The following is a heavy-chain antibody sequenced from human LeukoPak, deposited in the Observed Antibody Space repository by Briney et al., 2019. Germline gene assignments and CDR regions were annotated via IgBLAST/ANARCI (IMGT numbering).Heavy chain of an antibody. D-gene: IGHD5/OR15-5a*01. CDR1: GFTFSSYG. J-gene: IGHJ5*02. CDR3: ARGTSVVGWLDP. V-gene: IGHV3-33*01. Sequence: GGSLRLSCAASGFTFSSYGMHWVRQAPGKGLEWVAVIWYDGSTKYYADSVKGRFTISRDNSKNTLYLRMNSLRAEDTAVYYCARGTSVVGWLDPWGQGTLVTVSS. CDR2: IWYDGSTK.